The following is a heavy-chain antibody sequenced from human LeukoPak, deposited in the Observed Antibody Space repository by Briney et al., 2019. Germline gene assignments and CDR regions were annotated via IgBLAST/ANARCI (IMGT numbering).Heavy chain of an antibody. Sequence: SETLSLTCAVYGGSFSGYYWSWIRQPPGKGLEWIGEINHSRSTNYNPSLKSRVTISVDTSKNQFSLKLSSVTAADTAVYYCARGSSSVPPPDYWGQGTLVTVSS. CDR3: ARGSSSVPPPDY. D-gene: IGHD6-13*01. V-gene: IGHV4-34*01. CDR2: INHSRST. J-gene: IGHJ4*02. CDR1: GGSFSGYY.